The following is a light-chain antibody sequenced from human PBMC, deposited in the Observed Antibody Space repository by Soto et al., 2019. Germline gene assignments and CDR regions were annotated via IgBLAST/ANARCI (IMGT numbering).Light chain of an antibody. V-gene: IGLV2-14*01. CDR1: SSDIGTYDH. J-gene: IGLJ1*01. Sequence: QSVLTQPASVSGSPGRSITISCSGTSSDIGTYDHVAWFQQFPGKTPKLVIYSVSDRPSGVSYRFSGSKSGNTASLTISGLQADDEADYYCISYTVSRSYVFGTGTNVTVL. CDR2: SVS. CDR3: ISYTVSRSYV.